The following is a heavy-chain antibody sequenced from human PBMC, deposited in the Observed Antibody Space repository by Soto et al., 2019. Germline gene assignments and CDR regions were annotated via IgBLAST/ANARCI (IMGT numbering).Heavy chain of an antibody. D-gene: IGHD5-18*01. J-gene: IGHJ6*02. CDR2: INPNSGGT. CDR1: GYTFTGYY. CDR3: AIRGYSYGYTDYYGMDV. Sequence: ASVTVSCKASGYTFTGYYMHWVRQAPGQGLEWMGWINPNSGGTNYAQKFQGRVTMTRDTSISTAYMELSRLRSDDTAVYYCAIRGYSYGYTDYYGMDVWGQGTTVTVSS. V-gene: IGHV1-2*02.